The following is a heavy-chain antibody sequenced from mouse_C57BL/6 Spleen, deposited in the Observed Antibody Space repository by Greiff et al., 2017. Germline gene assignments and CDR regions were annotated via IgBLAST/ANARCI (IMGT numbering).Heavy chain of an antibody. V-gene: IGHV1-55*01. CDR2: IYPGSGST. D-gene: IGHD2-4*01. J-gene: IGHJ4*01. CDR3: ARLRVYDYGGFRAVDY. CDR1: GYTFTSYW. Sequence: QVQLQQPGAELVKPGASVKLSCKASGYTFTSYWITWVKQRPGQGLEWIGDIYPGSGSTNYNEKFKSKATLTVDTSSSTAYMQLSSLTSEDSAVYYCARLRVYDYGGFRAVDYWGQGTSVTVSS.